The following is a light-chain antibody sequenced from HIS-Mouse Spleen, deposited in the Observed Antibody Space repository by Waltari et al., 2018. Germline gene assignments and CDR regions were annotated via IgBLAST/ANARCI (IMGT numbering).Light chain of an antibody. CDR1: RRDVGRYNY. Sequence: QSALTQPASVSGSPGQSITISCTGTRRDVGRYNYVSWYQQHPGKAPKLMIYEVRNRPSGVSNRFSGSKSGNTASLTISGLQAEDEADYYCSSYTSSSTLFGGGTKLTVL. V-gene: IGLV2-14*01. J-gene: IGLJ3*02. CDR3: SSYTSSSTL. CDR2: EVR.